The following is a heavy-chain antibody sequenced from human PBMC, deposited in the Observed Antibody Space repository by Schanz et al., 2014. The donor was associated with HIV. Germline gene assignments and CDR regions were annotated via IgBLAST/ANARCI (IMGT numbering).Heavy chain of an antibody. D-gene: IGHD5-12*01. Sequence: EVQLLESGGDLVQPGGSLRLSCAASGFTFSSHAMSWVRQAPGRGLEWVAIISNDGSSTYYRDSVKGRFTISRDNSKNTLYLQMNSLRAEDTALYYCAKDNGGWLHPYGMDVWGQGTTVTVSS. CDR2: ISNDGSST. J-gene: IGHJ6*02. V-gene: IGHV3-23*03. CDR1: GFTFSSHA. CDR3: AKDNGGWLHPYGMDV.